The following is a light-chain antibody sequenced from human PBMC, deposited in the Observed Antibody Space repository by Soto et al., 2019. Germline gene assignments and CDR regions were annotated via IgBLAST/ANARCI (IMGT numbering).Light chain of an antibody. J-gene: IGKJ2*01. CDR2: AAS. V-gene: IGKV3-20*01. CDR1: EFLSSSY. Sequence: EIVLTQSPGTLSLSPGERATLSCRASEFLSSSYLVWYQQKPGQAPRLLIYAASRWATGIPDRFSGSGSATEYTLTINTLEPEDFAVYYCQQQGTFGQGTKLEIK. CDR3: QQQGT.